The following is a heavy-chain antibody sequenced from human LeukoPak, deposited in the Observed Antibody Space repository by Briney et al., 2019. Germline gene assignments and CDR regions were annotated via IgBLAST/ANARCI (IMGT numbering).Heavy chain of an antibody. J-gene: IGHJ3*02. CDR3: ARDLETDISDAFDI. D-gene: IGHD3-9*01. V-gene: IGHV3-66*01. CDR1: GFTVSSDY. CDR2: IYSGGST. Sequence: GGSLRLSCAASGFTVSSDYMSWVRQAPGKGREWVSVIYSGGSTYYADSVKGRFTISRDKSRNPLYLQMNSLRAEDTAVYYCARDLETDISDAFDIWGQGTMVTVSS.